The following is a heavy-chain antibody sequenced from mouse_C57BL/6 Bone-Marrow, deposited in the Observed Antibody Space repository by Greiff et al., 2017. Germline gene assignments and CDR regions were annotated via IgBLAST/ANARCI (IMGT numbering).Heavy chain of an antibody. Sequence: QVTLKECGPGILQPSQTLSLTCSFSGFSLSTFGMGVGWIRQPSGNGLEWLAHIWWDGDKYYNPDLKSRLTISKDTSKNQVFLKIANVDTADTATYYCARGFPHYYAMDYWGQGTSVTVSS. CDR2: IWWDGDK. J-gene: IGHJ4*01. CDR3: ARGFPHYYAMDY. V-gene: IGHV8-8*01. CDR1: GFSLSTFGMG.